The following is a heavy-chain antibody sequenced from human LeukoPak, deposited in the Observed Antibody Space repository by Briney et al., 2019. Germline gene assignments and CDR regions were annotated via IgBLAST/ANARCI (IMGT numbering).Heavy chain of an antibody. CDR1: GFTFSNYW. CDR2: INSDGSST. D-gene: IGHD1-14*01. CDR3: VKDNPLDY. J-gene: IGHJ4*02. Sequence: GGSLRLSCAASGFTFSNYWMHWVRQAPGKGLVWVSRINSDGSSTGYADSVKGRFTISRDNSKNTLYLHINSLRAEDTAVYYCVKDNPLDYWGQGTLVIVSS. V-gene: IGHV3-74*01.